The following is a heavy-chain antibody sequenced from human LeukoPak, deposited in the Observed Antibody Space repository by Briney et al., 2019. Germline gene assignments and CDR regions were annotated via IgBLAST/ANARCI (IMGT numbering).Heavy chain of an antibody. CDR1: GGSISNYY. Sequence: SETLSLTCNVSGGSISNYYWTWTRQPPGKGLEWIGYIYYSGSTNYNPSLKSRVTISVDTSKNQFSLKLSSVTAADTAVYYCARYYYDSSGYFGDWFDPWGQGTLVTVSS. CDR2: IYYSGST. CDR3: ARYYYDSSGYFGDWFDP. V-gene: IGHV4-59*01. J-gene: IGHJ5*02. D-gene: IGHD3-22*01.